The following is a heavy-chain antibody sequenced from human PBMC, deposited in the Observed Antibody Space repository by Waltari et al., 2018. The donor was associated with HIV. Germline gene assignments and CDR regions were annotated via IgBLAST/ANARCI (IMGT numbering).Heavy chain of an antibody. Sequence: QLQLQESGPGLVKPSETLSLTCTVSGGSISSSSYYWGWIRQPPGKGLEWIGSSYYSGSTYSNPSRKRRVTISVDTSKNQFSLKLSSVTAADTAVYYCARVQTGVDTAMVNRYFDLWGRGTLVTVSS. CDR1: GGSISSSSYY. CDR2: SYYSGST. CDR3: ARVQTGVDTAMVNRYFDL. D-gene: IGHD5-18*01. J-gene: IGHJ2*01. V-gene: IGHV4-39*01.